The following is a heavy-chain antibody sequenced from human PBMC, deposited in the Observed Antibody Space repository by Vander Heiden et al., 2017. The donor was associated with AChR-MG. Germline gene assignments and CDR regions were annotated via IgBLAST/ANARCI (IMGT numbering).Heavy chain of an antibody. CDR1: GGSISSYD. V-gene: IGHV4-4*07. CDR2: IYTSGST. CDR3: ARVLLWKNTYNWFDP. Sequence: QVPLQESVPGLVKPSETLSLTCPVSGGSISSYDWSGIRQPAGKGLEWIGRIYTSGSTNYNPYLKSRVTMSVDTSKNQFALKLSSVTAADTAVYYCARVLLWKNTYNWFDPWGQGTLVTVSS. J-gene: IGHJ5*02. D-gene: IGHD3-10*01.